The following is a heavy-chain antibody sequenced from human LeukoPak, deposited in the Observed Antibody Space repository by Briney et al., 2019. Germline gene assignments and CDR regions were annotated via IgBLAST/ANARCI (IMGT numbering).Heavy chain of an antibody. CDR2: ISYSGAT. CDR3: ARDGFYYHYYMDV. CDR1: GGSVTSSSYF. D-gene: IGHD1-14*01. J-gene: IGHJ6*03. V-gene: IGHV4-39*07. Sequence: SETLSLTCTLSGGSVTSSSYFWGWIRQPPGKGLEWIGSISYSGATYYNPSLKSRVSISVHTSKNQFSLKLSSVTAADTAVYYCARDGFYYHYYMDVWGGGTTVIVSS.